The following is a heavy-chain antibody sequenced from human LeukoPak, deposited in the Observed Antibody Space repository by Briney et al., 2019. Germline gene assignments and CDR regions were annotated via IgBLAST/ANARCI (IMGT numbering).Heavy chain of an antibody. CDR3: ASLYSGSYDTGSFAYINS. CDR1: GGSISSYY. D-gene: IGHD1-26*01. V-gene: IGHV4-59*01. J-gene: IGHJ4*02. CDR2: MYYDGST. Sequence: PSETLSLTCTVSGGSISSYYWSWIRQPPGKGLEWVGYMYYDGSTNYNPSLKSRVTISVDTSKNQFSLQLSSVSAADTAVYSCASLYSGSYDTGSFAYINSWGQGTLVTVSS.